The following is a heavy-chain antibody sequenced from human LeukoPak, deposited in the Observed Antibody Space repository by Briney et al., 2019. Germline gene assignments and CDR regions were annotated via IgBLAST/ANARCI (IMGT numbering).Heavy chain of an antibody. CDR2: INTDGSIT. D-gene: IGHD3-10*01. J-gene: IGHJ4*02. Sequence: GGSLRLSCAASGFTFSDYWIHWVRQAPGRGLVWVSRINTDGSITNYADSVKGRFSISRDNAKNTLYLQMSSLRAEDTAVYYCARDRGPRTGFMVREAYDYWGQGTLVTVSS. V-gene: IGHV3-74*01. CDR3: ARDRGPRTGFMVREAYDY. CDR1: GFTFSDYW.